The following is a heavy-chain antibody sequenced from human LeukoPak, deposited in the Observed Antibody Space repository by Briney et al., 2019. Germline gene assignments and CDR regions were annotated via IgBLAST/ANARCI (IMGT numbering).Heavy chain of an antibody. D-gene: IGHD3-10*01. Sequence: GPSVSVSPTASGYTFTIYGISWVRQAPGQGLEWMGWISAYNGNTNYTQKLQGRVTMTTDTSTSTAYMELRSLRSDDTAVYCCAMTTMVRGVIIRRIDYWGQGTLVTVSS. CDR1: GYTFTIYG. V-gene: IGHV1-18*01. J-gene: IGHJ4*02. CDR3: AMTTMVRGVIIRRIDY. CDR2: ISAYNGNT.